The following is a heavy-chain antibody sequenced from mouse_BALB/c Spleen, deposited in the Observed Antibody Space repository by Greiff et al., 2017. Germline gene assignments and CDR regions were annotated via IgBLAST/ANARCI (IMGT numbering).Heavy chain of an antibody. J-gene: IGHJ4*01. Sequence: EVKVEESGGGLVQPKGSLKLSCAASGFTFNTYAMNWVRQAPGKGLEWVARIRSKSNNYATYYADSVKDRFTISRDDSQSMLYLQMNNLKTEDTAMYYCLLWYAMDYWGQGTSVTVSS. CDR2: IRSKSNNYAT. V-gene: IGHV10-1*02. D-gene: IGHD2-1*01. CDR3: LLWYAMDY. CDR1: GFTFNTYA.